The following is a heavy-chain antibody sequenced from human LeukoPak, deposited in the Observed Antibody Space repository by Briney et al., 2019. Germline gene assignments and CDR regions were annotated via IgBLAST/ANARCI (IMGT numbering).Heavy chain of an antibody. J-gene: IGHJ4*02. D-gene: IGHD3-10*01. V-gene: IGHV1-46*01. CDR1: GYTFTSNY. CDR2: ISPSGGST. Sequence: ASVKVSCKAFGYTFTSNYMHWVRQAPGQGPEWMGVISPSGGSTTYAQKFQGRVTLTRDMSASTDYLELSSLRSEDTAVYYCARVRVGLGYWGQGTLVTVSS. CDR3: ARVRVGLGY.